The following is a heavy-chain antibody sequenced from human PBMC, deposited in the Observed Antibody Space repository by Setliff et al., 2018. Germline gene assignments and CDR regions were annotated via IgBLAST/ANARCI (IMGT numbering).Heavy chain of an antibody. CDR1: GYTLTELS. CDR3: ARHLLGTFWSGYSMGPYNWFDP. V-gene: IGHV1-24*01. J-gene: IGHJ5*02. D-gene: IGHD3-3*01. Sequence: ASVKVSCKVSGYTLTELSMHWVRQAPRKGLEWMGGFDPEDGETIYAQKFQGRVTMTEDTSTDTAYMELSSLRSEDTAVYYCARHLLGTFWSGYSMGPYNWFDPWGQGTLVTVSS. CDR2: FDPEDGET.